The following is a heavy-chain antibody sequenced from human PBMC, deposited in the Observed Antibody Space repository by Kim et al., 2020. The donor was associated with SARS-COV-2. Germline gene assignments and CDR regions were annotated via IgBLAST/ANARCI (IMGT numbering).Heavy chain of an antibody. CDR3: ARRAYSSGWWYFDY. Sequence: GGSLRLSCAASGFTFSSYWMHWVRQAPGKGLVWVSRINSDGTTTSYRDSVKGRFTLSRDNAKNTLYLQMNSLRAEDTAVYYCARRAYSSGWWYFDYWGQG. CDR2: INSDGTTT. CDR1: GFTFSSYW. D-gene: IGHD6-19*01. V-gene: IGHV3-74*01. J-gene: IGHJ4*02.